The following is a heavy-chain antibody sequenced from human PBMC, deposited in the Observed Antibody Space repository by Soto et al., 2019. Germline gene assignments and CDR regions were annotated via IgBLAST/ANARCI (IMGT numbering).Heavy chain of an antibody. V-gene: IGHV4-34*01. J-gene: IGHJ5*02. CDR2: INHSGST. D-gene: IGHD3-3*01. Sequence: QVQLQQWGAGLLKPSETLSLTCAVYGGSFSGYYWSWIRQPPGKGLEWIGEINHSGSTNYNSSLKSRVTISVDTSKNQFSLKLSSVTAADTAVYYCARRRKTIFGVVILERGWFDPWGQGTLVTVSS. CDR1: GGSFSGYY. CDR3: ARRRKTIFGVVILERGWFDP.